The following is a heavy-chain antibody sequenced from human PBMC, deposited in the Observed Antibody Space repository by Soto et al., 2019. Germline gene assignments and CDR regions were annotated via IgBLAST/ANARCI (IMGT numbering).Heavy chain of an antibody. CDR2: ISYDGSNK. D-gene: IGHD6-6*01. Sequence: QVQLVESGGGVVQPGRSLRLSCAASGFTFSSYAMHWVRQAPGKGLEWVAVISYDGSNKYYADSVKGRFTSSRDNSKNTLYLQMNSLRAEDTAVYYCARGNRYSSSSEFDYWGQGTLVTVSS. V-gene: IGHV3-30-3*01. J-gene: IGHJ4*02. CDR3: ARGNRYSSSSEFDY. CDR1: GFTFSSYA.